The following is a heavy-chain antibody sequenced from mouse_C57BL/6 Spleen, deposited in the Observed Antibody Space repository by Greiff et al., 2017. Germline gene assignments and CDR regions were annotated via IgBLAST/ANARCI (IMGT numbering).Heavy chain of an antibody. CDR3: AGDCDQGAWFAY. J-gene: IGHJ3*01. Sequence: VQLKESGPELVKPGASVKISCKASGYAFSSSWMNWVKQRPGKGLEWIGRIYPGDGDTNYNGKFKGKATLTADKSSSTAYMQLSSLTSEDSAVYFCAGDCDQGAWFAYWGQGTLVTVSA. V-gene: IGHV1-82*01. CDR2: IYPGDGDT. CDR1: GYAFSSSW.